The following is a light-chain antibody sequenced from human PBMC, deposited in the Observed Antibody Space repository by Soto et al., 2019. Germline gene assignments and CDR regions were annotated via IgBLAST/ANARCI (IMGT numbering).Light chain of an antibody. CDR2: EAS. J-gene: IGKJ3*01. Sequence: DIQLTQSPSPLSASVGDRASITCRTSQDVSSNLNWYQPKPGKAPKLLVYEASTLESGVPSRFSGSGSGTDFTIINNSLQPDDSATYYCQQRYGSPPFTFGPGTRVDI. V-gene: IGKV1-39*01. CDR3: QQRYGSPPFT. CDR1: QDVSSN.